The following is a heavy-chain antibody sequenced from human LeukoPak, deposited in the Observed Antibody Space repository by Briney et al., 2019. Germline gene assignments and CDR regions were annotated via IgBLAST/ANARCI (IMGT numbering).Heavy chain of an antibody. CDR1: GFTVSSNY. J-gene: IGHJ4*02. CDR2: IYSGGST. CDR3: ASLNSYSGYDY. V-gene: IGHV3-66*01. D-gene: IGHD5-12*01. Sequence: GGSLRLSCAASGFTVSSNYVSWVRQAPGKGLEWVSVIYSGGSTYYADSVKGRFTISRDNSKNTLYLQMHSLRAEDTAVYYCASLNSYSGYDYWGQGTLVTVSS.